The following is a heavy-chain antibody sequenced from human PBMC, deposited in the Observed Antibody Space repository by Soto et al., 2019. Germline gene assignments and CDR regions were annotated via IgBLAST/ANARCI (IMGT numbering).Heavy chain of an antibody. Sequence: SETLSLTCTVSGGSISSYYWSWIRQPPGKGLEWIGYIYYSGSTNYNPSLKSRVTISVDTSKNQFSLKLSSVTAADTAVYYCARVGSSCSGGSCYPDAIYFDYWGQGTLVTVSS. CDR2: IYYSGST. CDR3: ARVGSSCSGGSCYPDAIYFDY. D-gene: IGHD2-15*01. J-gene: IGHJ4*02. V-gene: IGHV4-59*01. CDR1: GGSISSYY.